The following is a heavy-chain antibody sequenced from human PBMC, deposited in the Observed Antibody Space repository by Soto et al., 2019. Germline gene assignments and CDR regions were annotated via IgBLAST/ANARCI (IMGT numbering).Heavy chain of an antibody. D-gene: IGHD2-2*01. J-gene: IGHJ6*02. CDR3: ARAKRWGYQLLYYYYGMDV. CDR1: GFTFSSYD. Sequence: GGSLRLSCAASGFTFSSYDMHWVRQATGKGLEWVSAIGTAGDTYYPGSVKGRFTISRENAKNSLYLQMNSLRAGDTAVYYCARAKRWGYQLLYYYYGMDVWGQGTTVTVSS. V-gene: IGHV3-13*01. CDR2: IGTAGDT.